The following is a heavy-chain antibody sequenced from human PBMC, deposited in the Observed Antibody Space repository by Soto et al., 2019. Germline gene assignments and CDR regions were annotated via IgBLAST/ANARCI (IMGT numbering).Heavy chain of an antibody. Sequence: ETLSLTCAVYGGSFSGYYWSWIRQPPGKGLEWIGEINHSGSTNYNPSLKSRVTISVDTSKNQFSLKLSSVTAADTAVYYCARVKLLTIFGVVSGLGGLRAFDIWGQGTMVTVSS. CDR2: INHSGST. CDR1: GGSFSGYY. CDR3: ARVKLLTIFGVVSGLGGLRAFDI. V-gene: IGHV4-34*01. J-gene: IGHJ3*02. D-gene: IGHD3-3*01.